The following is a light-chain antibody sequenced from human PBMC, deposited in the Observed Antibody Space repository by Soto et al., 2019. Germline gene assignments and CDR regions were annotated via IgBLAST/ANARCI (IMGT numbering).Light chain of an antibody. CDR1: QSISSY. J-gene: IGKJ5*01. CDR3: QQSYSTSIT. CDR2: AAS. V-gene: IGKV1-39*01. Sequence: DIQMTQSPSSLSASVGDRVTITCRASQSISSYLNWYQQKPGKAPKPLIYAASSLQSGVPSRFSGSGSGTDFTLTISSLQPEDFATYYCQQSYSTSITFGQGTDWR.